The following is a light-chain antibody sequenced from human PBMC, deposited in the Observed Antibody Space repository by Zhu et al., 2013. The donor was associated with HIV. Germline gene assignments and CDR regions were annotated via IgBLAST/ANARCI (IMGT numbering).Light chain of an antibody. J-gene: IGKJ1*01. CDR2: GAS. CDR3: QQYGTSPWT. Sequence: EVVLTQSPGTLSLSPGDTATLSCRASQSVSSSFLAWYQQKPGQAPRLLIYGASNRATGIPDRFSGSGSGTDFTLTITRLEPEDFAVYYCQQYGTSPWTFGLGTKVDI. CDR1: QSVSSSF. V-gene: IGKV3-20*01.